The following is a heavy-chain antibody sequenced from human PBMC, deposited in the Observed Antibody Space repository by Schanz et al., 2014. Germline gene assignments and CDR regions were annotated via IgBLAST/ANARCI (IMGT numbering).Heavy chain of an antibody. CDR1: GYDFHIYA. CDR3: ARDGVDAAAGGNY. CDR2: IIPILGIA. J-gene: IGHJ4*02. Sequence: QVQLVQSGAEVKKPGASVTVSCKASGYDFHIYAYSWVRQAPGQGLEWMGRIIPILGIANYAQKFQGRVTNTADKSTSTVYMELSSLRSEDTAVYYCARDGVDAAAGGNYWGQGTLVTVSS. D-gene: IGHD6-13*01. V-gene: IGHV1-69*09.